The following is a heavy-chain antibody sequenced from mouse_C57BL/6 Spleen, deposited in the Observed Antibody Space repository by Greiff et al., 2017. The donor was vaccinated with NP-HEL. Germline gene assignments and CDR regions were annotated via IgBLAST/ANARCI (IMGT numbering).Heavy chain of an antibody. CDR3: ARLRYFDV. V-gene: IGHV5-17*01. CDR2: ISSGSSTI. J-gene: IGHJ1*03. CDR1: GFTFSDYG. Sequence: EVNLVESGGGLVKPGGSLKLSCAASGFTFSDYGMHWVRQAPEKGLEWVAYISSGSSTIYYADTVKGRFTISRDNAKNTLFLQMTSLRSEDTAMYYCARLRYFDVWGTGTTVTVSS.